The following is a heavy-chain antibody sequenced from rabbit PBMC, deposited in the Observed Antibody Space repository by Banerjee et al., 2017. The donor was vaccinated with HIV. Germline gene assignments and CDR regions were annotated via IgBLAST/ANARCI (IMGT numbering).Heavy chain of an antibody. CDR2: IYAGSSGST. J-gene: IGHJ4*01. CDR3: ARGYSYDDYGDYDL. CDR1: GFSFSSSYW. V-gene: IGHV1S40*01. D-gene: IGHD2-1*01. Sequence: QSLEESGGDLVKPGASLTLTCTASGFSFSSSYWICWVRQAPGKGLEWIGTIYAGSSGSTYYASWAKGRFTISKTSSTTVTLQMTSLTAADTATYFCARGYSYDDYGDYDLWGQGTLVTVS.